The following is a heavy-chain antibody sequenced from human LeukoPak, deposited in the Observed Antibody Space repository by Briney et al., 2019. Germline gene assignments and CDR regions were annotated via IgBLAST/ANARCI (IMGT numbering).Heavy chain of an antibody. CDR2: IIPVFGTS. D-gene: IGHD2-2*02. J-gene: IGHJ5*02. Sequence: ASVKVSCKASGYTFTNYGLNWVRQAPGQGLEWMGGIIPVFGTSNYAQKFQGRVTITADESTRTAYMELSSLRSEDTAVYYCARVTGGRYCSTTSCYMRGWFDPWGQGTLVTVSS. V-gene: IGHV1-69*13. CDR3: ARVTGGRYCSTTSCYMRGWFDP. CDR1: GYTFTNYG.